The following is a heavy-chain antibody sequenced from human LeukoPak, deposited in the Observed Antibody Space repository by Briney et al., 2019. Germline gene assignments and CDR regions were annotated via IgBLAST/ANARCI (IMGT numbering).Heavy chain of an antibody. J-gene: IGHJ4*02. CDR2: IYHSGST. CDR1: GYSISSGYD. CDR3: ARVRGYCSSTICYRYYFDY. V-gene: IGHV4-38-2*02. Sequence: SETLSLTCTVSGYSISSGYDWGWIRQPPGKGLEWIGTIYHSGSTYYNPSLKSRVTISVDTSKNQFSLKLTSVTAADTAVYYCARVRGYCSSTICYRYYFDYWGQGTLVTVSS. D-gene: IGHD2-2*01.